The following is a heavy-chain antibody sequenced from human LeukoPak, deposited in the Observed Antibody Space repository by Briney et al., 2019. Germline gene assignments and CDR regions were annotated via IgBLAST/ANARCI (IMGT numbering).Heavy chain of an antibody. D-gene: IGHD4-17*01. CDR2: IYYSGST. V-gene: IGHV4-59*01. J-gene: IGHJ4*02. CDR1: GGSFSGYY. CDR3: ARVRSVTYFDY. Sequence: SETLSLTCAVYGGSFSGYYWSWIRQPPGKGLEWIGYIYYSGSTNYNPSLKSRVTISVDTSKNQFSLKLSSVTAADTAVYYCARVRSVTYFDYWGQGTLVTVSS.